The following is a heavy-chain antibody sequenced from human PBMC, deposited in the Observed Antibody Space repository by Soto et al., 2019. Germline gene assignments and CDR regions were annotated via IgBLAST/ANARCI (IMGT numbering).Heavy chain of an antibody. V-gene: IGHV5-10-1*01. J-gene: IGHJ6*02. D-gene: IGHD6-13*01. Sequence: GESLKISCKGSGYSFTSYWISWVRQMPGKGLEWMGRIDPSDSYTNYSPSFQGHVTISADKSISTAYLQWSSLKASDTAMYYCARWRLRAAAGRYYYYGMDVWGQGTTVTVSS. CDR2: IDPSDSYT. CDR3: ARWRLRAAAGRYYYYGMDV. CDR1: GYSFTSYW.